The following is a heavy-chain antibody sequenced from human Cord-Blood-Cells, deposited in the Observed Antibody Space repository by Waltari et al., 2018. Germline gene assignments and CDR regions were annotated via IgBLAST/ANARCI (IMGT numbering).Heavy chain of an antibody. CDR2: INPNSGGT. CDR3: ARDRCSSTSCYRDFDY. Sequence: QVQLVQSGAEVKKPGASVKVSCQASSSTFPGSSMPWVRQAHGQGLEWMGWINPNSGGTNYAQKFQGRVTMTRDTSISTAYMELSRLRSDDTAVYYCARDRCSSTSCYRDFDYWGQGTLVTVSS. D-gene: IGHD2-2*01. V-gene: IGHV1-2*02. CDR1: SSTFPGSS. J-gene: IGHJ4*02.